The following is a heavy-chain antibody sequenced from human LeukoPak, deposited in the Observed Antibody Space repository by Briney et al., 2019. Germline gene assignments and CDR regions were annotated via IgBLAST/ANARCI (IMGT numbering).Heavy chain of an antibody. CDR2: IKQDGSEK. J-gene: IGHJ4*02. Sequence: GGSLRLSCAASGFAFSSYSMNWVRQAPGKGLEWVANIKQDGSEKYYVDSVKGRFTISRDNAKNSLYLQMNSLRAEDTAVYYCARDYLGGTTVFDYWGQGTLVTVSS. V-gene: IGHV3-7*01. D-gene: IGHD4-11*01. CDR3: ARDYLGGTTVFDY. CDR1: GFAFSSYS.